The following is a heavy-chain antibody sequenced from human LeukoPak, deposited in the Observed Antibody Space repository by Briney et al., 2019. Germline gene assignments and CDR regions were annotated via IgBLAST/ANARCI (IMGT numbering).Heavy chain of an antibody. J-gene: IGHJ4*02. CDR3: AKAGKGDYGDHDYFDY. V-gene: IGHV3-30*18. D-gene: IGHD4-17*01. CDR2: ISYDGSNK. CDR1: GFTFSSYG. Sequence: GRSLRLSCAASGFTFSSYGMHWVRQAPGKGLEWVAVISYDGSNKYYADSVKGRFTISRDNSKNTLYLQMNSLRAEGTAVYYCAKAGKGDYGDHDYFDYWGQGTLVTVSS.